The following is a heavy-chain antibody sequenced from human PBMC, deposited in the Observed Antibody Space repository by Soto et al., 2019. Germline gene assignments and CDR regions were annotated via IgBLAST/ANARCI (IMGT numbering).Heavy chain of an antibody. Sequence: QITLKESGPTLVKPTQTLTLTCTFSGFSLSTGGMGVGWIRQPPGKALEWLALIYWDGDRRYRPSLMSRLTIATDTSKNQVVLTMTNMDPVDTATYYCVHSRCGGDCLQSYSSPYYYGMDIWGQGTTVTVSS. J-gene: IGHJ6*02. V-gene: IGHV2-5*02. CDR3: VHSRCGGDCLQSYSSPYYYGMDI. CDR1: GFSLSTGGMG. D-gene: IGHD2-21*02. CDR2: IYWDGDR.